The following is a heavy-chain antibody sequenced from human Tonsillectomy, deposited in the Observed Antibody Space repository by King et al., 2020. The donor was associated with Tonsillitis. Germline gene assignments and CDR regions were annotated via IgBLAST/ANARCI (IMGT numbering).Heavy chain of an antibody. J-gene: IGHJ4*02. D-gene: IGHD3-10*01. Sequence: TLKESGPALVKPTQTLTLTCTFSGFSLSTSGMCVSWIRQTPGKALEWLARIDWDDDKYYSTSLKTRLTISKDTSKNQVVLTMTNMDPVDTATYYCARIDTYNYGSPFDYWGQGTLVTVSS. CDR1: GFSLSTSGMC. V-gene: IGHV2-70*11. CDR2: IDWDDDK. CDR3: ARIDTYNYGSPFDY.